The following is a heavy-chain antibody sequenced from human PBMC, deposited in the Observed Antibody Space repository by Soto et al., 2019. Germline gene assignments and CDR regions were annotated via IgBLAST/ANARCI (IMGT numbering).Heavy chain of an antibody. D-gene: IGHD3-22*01. CDR1: GFTFSSYG. J-gene: IGHJ6*02. V-gene: IGHV3-30*19. CDR3: ARHVANYYHSSGYYPAPGYGMDV. CDR2: ISYDGSNK. Sequence: GGSLRLSCAASGFTFSSYGMHWVRQAPGKWLEWVSVISYDGSNKYYADSVKGRFTISRDNSKNTLYLQMNSLRAEDTAAYYCARHVANYYHSSGYYPAPGYGMDVWGQGTTVTVSS.